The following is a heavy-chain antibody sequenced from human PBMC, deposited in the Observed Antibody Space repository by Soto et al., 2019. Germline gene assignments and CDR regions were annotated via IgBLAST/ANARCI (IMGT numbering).Heavy chain of an antibody. CDR3: VRDGTKNLRDRFEP. CDR1: GASLSRYY. CDR2: IYATGDT. J-gene: IGHJ5*02. D-gene: IGHD1-26*01. V-gene: IGHV4-4*07. Sequence: PSETLSLTXNVSGASLSRYYWSWIRQPPGKGLEWIGRIYATGDTDYNPSLKSRISMSVDMSKKQFSLTLRSVTAADTAIYYCVRDGTKNLRDRFEPWGRGILVTVSS.